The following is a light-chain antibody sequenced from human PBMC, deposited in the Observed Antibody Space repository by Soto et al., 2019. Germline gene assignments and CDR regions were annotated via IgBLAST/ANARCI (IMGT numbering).Light chain of an antibody. V-gene: IGKV3-20*01. J-gene: IGKJ1*01. CDR3: QPYGSSPT. CDR1: QSVSSSY. Sequence: DIVLTQSPCTLSLSPGERATLSCRASQSVSSSYLAWYQQKPGQAPRLLIYGASSRATGIPDRFSGSGSRTDFTLTISRLEPEDFAVYYCQPYGSSPTFGQGTKVEIK. CDR2: GAS.